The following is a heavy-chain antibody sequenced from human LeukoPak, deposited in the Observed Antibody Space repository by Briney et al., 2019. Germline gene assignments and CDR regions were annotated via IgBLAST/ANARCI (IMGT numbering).Heavy chain of an antibody. CDR3: AKCGGSYCRAFDY. Sequence: GGSLRLSCAASGFTFSSYAMSRVRQAPGKGLEWVSSISGSGVSTYYADSVKGRFTISRDNSKNTLYLQMNSLRAEDTAVYYCAKCGGSYCRAFDYWGQGTLVTVSS. D-gene: IGHD1-26*01. J-gene: IGHJ4*02. V-gene: IGHV3-23*01. CDR1: GFTFSSYA. CDR2: ISGSGVST.